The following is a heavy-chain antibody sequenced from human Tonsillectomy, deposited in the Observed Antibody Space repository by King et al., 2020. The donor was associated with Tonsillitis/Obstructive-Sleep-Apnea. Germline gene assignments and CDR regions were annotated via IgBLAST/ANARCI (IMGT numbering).Heavy chain of an antibody. CDR1: GGSISSYY. J-gene: IGHJ3*02. CDR3: ARVERIVGATSAFDI. V-gene: IGHV4-59*01. CDR2: IYYSGST. D-gene: IGHD1-26*01. Sequence: QLQESGPGLVKPSETLSLTCTVSGGSISSYYWSWIRQPPGKGLEWIGYIYYSGSTNYNPSLKSRVTISVDTSKSQFSLKLSSVTAADTAVYYCARVERIVGATSAFDIWGQGTMVTVSS.